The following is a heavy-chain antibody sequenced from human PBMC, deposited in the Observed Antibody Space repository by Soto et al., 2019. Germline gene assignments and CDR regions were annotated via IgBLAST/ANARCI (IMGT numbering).Heavy chain of an antibody. V-gene: IGHV3-11*05. Sequence: PGGSLRLPCAASGFNISGYGMRWIRQAQGKGLEWVSYITSNGSYKKYADSVQGRFTISRDNAKNTLYLQMNSLRAEDTAVYYCARELDGIDVWGQGTTVTVSS. CDR2: ITSNGSYK. J-gene: IGHJ6*02. CDR1: GFNISGYG. CDR3: ARELDGIDV.